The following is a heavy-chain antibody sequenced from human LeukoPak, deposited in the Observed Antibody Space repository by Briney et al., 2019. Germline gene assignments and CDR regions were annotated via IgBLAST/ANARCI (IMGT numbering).Heavy chain of an antibody. CDR2: IKQDGSEK. CDR3: ARDSRNDYIWGTIDY. J-gene: IGHJ4*02. CDR1: GFTFSSYW. V-gene: IGHV3-7*01. D-gene: IGHD3-16*01. Sequence: GGSLRLSCAASGFTFSSYWMSWVRQAPGKGLEWVANIKQDGSEKYYVDSVKGRFTISRDNAKNSLYLQMNSLRAEDTAVYYCARDSRNDYIWGTIDYWGQGTLVTVSS.